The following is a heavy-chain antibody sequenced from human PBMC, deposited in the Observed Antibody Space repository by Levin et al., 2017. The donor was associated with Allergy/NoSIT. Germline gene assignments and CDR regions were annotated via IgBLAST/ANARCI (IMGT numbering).Heavy chain of an antibody. V-gene: IGHV3-23*01. CDR3: AKDCGWDCRGSQSYYFDD. CDR1: GFTFIRKA. Sequence: GGSLRLSCTASGFTFIRKAMAWVRQAPGKGLEWVSLISGSLGNTYHADSVKGRFTSSRDNPKNMLYLQMSSLRDEDTALYYCAKDCGWDCRGSQSYYFDDWGQGTLVTVSS. D-gene: IGHD2-15*01. J-gene: IGHJ4*02. CDR2: ISGSLGNT.